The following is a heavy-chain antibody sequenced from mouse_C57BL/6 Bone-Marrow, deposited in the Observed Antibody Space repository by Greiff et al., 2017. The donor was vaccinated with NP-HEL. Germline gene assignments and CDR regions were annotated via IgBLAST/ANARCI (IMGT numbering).Heavy chain of an antibody. V-gene: IGHV1-53*01. D-gene: IGHD1-1*01. J-gene: IGHJ1*03. CDR1: GYTFTSYW. CDR3: ARHYGSSFWYFDV. CDR2: INPSNGGT. Sequence: QVQLQQPGTELVKPGASVKLSCKASGYTFTSYWMHWVKQRPGQGLEWIGNINPSNGGTNYNEKFKGKATLTVDKSSSTAYMRLSSLTSKDSAVYDCARHYGSSFWYFDVWGTGTTVTVSS.